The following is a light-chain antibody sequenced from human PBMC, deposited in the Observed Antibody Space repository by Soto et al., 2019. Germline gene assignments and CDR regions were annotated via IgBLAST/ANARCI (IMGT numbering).Light chain of an antibody. CDR3: SSYTSSSTFVV. Sequence: QSALTQPASVSGSPGQSITISCTGTSSDVGGYNYASWYQQHPGKAPKLMIYEVSNRPSGVSNRFSGSKSGNTASLTISGLQAEDEADYYCSSYTSSSTFVVFGGGTKLTV. CDR1: SSDVGGYNY. J-gene: IGLJ2*01. V-gene: IGLV2-14*01. CDR2: EVS.